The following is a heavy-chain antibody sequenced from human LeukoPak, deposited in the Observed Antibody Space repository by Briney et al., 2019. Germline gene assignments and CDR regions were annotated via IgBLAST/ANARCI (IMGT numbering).Heavy chain of an antibody. J-gene: IGHJ6*03. V-gene: IGHV1-46*01. CDR3: ARDQVVVVVAATDYYYYYMDV. Sequence: ASVKVSCKASGYTFTSYYMHWVRQAPGQGLEWIGTINPSGGSTSYAQKFQGRVTMTRDTSTSTVYMELSSLRSEDTAVYYCARDQVVVVVAATDYYYYYMDVWGKGTTVTVSS. CDR1: GYTFTSYY. D-gene: IGHD2-15*01. CDR2: INPSGGST.